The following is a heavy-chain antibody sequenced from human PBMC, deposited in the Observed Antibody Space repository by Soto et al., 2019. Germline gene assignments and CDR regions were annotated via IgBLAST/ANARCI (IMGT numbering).Heavy chain of an antibody. CDR3: ARVSCSGGGCYRDWYFDL. CDR2: IYRGGTI. Sequence: EVRLVESGGGLIQPGGSLTVSCAASGFSVSDNYMSWVRQPPGKGLEWVSVIYRGGTIFYADSVKGRFIISRDSSKNTMYLQMNTLRGEDTATYYCARVSCSGGGCYRDWYFDLWGRGTLVTVSS. V-gene: IGHV3-53*01. J-gene: IGHJ2*01. CDR1: GFSVSDNY. D-gene: IGHD2-15*01.